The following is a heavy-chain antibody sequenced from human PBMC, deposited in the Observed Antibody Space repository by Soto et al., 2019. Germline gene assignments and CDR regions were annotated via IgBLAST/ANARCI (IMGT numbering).Heavy chain of an antibody. CDR3: ARTGHSGSYDF. Sequence: ASVKVSCKASGYSFANYGIHWVRQAPGQRLEWMGWINAGNGGTKYSENFQGRVTITRDTSASTVYLGLSSLSSEDTASYYCARTGHSGSYDFWG. D-gene: IGHD2-8*02. V-gene: IGHV1-3*01. J-gene: IGHJ5*01. CDR1: GYSFANYG. CDR2: INAGNGGT.